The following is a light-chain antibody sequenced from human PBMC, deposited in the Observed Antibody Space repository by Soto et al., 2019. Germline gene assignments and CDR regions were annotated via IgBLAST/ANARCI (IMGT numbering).Light chain of an antibody. CDR3: QQYNNWPLT. CDR1: QSVSSN. Sequence: EIVMTQSPATLSVSPGERATLSCRASQSVSSNLAWYQRKPGQAPRLLIRGASTRATGIPARFSGSGSGTEFTLTISSLQSEDFAVYYCQQYNNWPLTFGGGTKVEIK. CDR2: GAS. V-gene: IGKV3-15*01. J-gene: IGKJ4*01.